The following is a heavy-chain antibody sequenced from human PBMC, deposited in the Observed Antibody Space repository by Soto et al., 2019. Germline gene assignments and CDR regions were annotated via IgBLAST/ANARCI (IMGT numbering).Heavy chain of an antibody. CDR1: GDSINNYY. Sequence: SETLSLTCTVSGDSINNYYWTWIRQPPGKGLEWIGYIYDSGSTSYDPSLKSRLTISVDTSKNQFSLKLRSVTAADTAVYYCARGTKYYYQGMDVWGQGTTVTVSS. CDR3: ARGTKYYYQGMDV. J-gene: IGHJ6*02. CDR2: IYDSGST. V-gene: IGHV4-59*01.